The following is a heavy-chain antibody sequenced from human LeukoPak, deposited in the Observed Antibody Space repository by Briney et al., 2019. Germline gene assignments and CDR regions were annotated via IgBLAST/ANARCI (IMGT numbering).Heavy chain of an antibody. D-gene: IGHD4-17*01. Sequence: SETLSLTCTVSGGSICSYYWSWIRPAPGKGRGWIGCIYYSGTTNYNPSLKSRVTISIDTSKNQFPLKLSSVTAADTAVYYSARDGSQVDGDIFDYWGQGTLVTVSS. CDR1: GGSICSYY. V-gene: IGHV4-59*01. CDR3: ARDGSQVDGDIFDY. CDR2: IYYSGTT. J-gene: IGHJ4*02.